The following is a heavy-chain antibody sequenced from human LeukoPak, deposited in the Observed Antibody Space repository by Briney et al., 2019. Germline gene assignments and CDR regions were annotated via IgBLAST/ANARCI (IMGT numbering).Heavy chain of an antibody. CDR2: ISGSGGST. CDR1: GFTFSSYA. Sequence: GGSLRLSCAASGFTFSSYAMSWVRQAPGKGLEWVSAISGSGGSTYYADSVKGRFTISRDNSQNPRYLQMNSLRAEDTAVYYCAKTEYYDFWSGYYPHFDYWGQGTLVTVSS. J-gene: IGHJ4*02. V-gene: IGHV3-23*01. CDR3: AKTEYYDFWSGYYPHFDY. D-gene: IGHD3-3*01.